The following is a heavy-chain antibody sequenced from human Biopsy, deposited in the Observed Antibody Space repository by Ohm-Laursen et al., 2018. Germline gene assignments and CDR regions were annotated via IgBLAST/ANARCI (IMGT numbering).Heavy chain of an antibody. CDR1: GFTVSNKY. CDR2: IYTGGTT. J-gene: IGHJ4*02. D-gene: IGHD2-8*01. V-gene: IGHV3-53*01. Sequence: SLRLSCSASGFTVSNKYMSWVRQAPGKGLEWVSVIYTGGTTHYADPVRGRFTISRDNSKNTLYLQMNSLRAEDTAVYYCARHHCTNGVCLGVYFDYWGQGTLVTVSS. CDR3: ARHHCTNGVCLGVYFDY.